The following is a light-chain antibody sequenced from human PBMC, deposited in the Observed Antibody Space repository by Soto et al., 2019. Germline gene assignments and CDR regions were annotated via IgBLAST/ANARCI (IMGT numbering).Light chain of an antibody. Sequence: QSALTQPASVSGSPGQSITISCTGTSSDVGSYNFVSWYQQHPGKAPRLMIYEGNKRPSGVSNRFSGSKSGNTASLTISGLQAEVEADYDCCSYAGSSTLMFGGGTKLTVL. CDR1: SSDVGSYNF. J-gene: IGLJ3*02. V-gene: IGLV2-23*01. CDR2: EGN. CDR3: CSYAGSSTLM.